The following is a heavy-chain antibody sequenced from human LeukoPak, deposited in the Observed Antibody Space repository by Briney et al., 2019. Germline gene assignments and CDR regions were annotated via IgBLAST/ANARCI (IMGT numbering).Heavy chain of an antibody. Sequence: SVKVSCKASGYTFTSYGISWVRQAPGQGLEWMGGIIPIFGTANYAQKFQGRVTITADESTSTAYMELSSLRSEDTAVYYCARGGGSHLFDYWGQGTLVTVSS. CDR3: ARGGGSHLFDY. CDR2: IIPIFGTA. J-gene: IGHJ4*02. D-gene: IGHD3-16*01. CDR1: GYTFTSYG. V-gene: IGHV1-69*13.